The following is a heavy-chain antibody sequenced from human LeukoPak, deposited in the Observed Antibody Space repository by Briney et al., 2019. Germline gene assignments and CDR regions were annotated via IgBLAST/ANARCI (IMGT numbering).Heavy chain of an antibody. V-gene: IGHV3-23*01. CDR3: ASLYDFWSGYYRVDAFDI. Sequence: GGSLRLSCAASGFTFSSYAMSWVRQAPGKGLEWVSTISTNVGGTYYADSVKGRFTISRDNSKNTLYLQMNSLRAEDTAVYYCASLYDFWSGYYRVDAFDIWGQGTMVTVSS. D-gene: IGHD3-3*01. CDR2: ISTNVGGT. J-gene: IGHJ3*02. CDR1: GFTFSSYA.